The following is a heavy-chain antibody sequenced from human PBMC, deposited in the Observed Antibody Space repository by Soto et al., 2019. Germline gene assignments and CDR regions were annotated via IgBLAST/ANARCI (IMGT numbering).Heavy chain of an antibody. D-gene: IGHD3-3*01. CDR3: ARGSYDFWSGYYGGFSFDP. CDR2: ISAYNGNT. J-gene: IGHJ5*02. CDR1: GYTFTSYG. Sequence: ASVKVSCKASGYTFTSYGISWVRQAPGQGLEWMGWISAYNGNTNYAQKLQGRVTMTTDTSTSTAYIELRSLRSDDTAVYYCARGSYDFWSGYYGGFSFDPWGQGTLVTVSS. V-gene: IGHV1-18*01.